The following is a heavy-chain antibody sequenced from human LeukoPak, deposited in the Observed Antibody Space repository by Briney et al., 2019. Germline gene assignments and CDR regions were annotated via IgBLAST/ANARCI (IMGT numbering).Heavy chain of an antibody. V-gene: IGHV4-39*01. CDR3: ARYSGSYLYYFDY. CDR2: IYYSGSI. D-gene: IGHD1-26*01. Sequence: KPSETLSLTCTVSGGSISSSSYYWGWIRQPPGKGLEWIGSIYYSGSIYYNPSLKSRVTISVDTSKNQFSLKLSSVTAADTAMYYCARYSGSYLYYFDYWGQGTLVTVSS. CDR1: GGSISSSSYY. J-gene: IGHJ4*02.